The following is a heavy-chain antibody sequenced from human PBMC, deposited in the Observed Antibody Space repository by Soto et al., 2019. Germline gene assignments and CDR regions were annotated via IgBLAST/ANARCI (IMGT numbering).Heavy chain of an antibody. CDR3: ARLEGLATISYYFDD. V-gene: IGHV4-39*01. CDR2: IYYRGNT. CDR1: GDSINSDNYY. D-gene: IGHD3-9*01. Sequence: QLQLQESGPGLVKPSETLSLTCSVSGDSINSDNYYWGWIRQPPGKGLEWIGSIYYRGNTYYNPSLKTRVTISLDKSKSQFSLNLNSVTAADSAVYFCARLEGLATISYYFDDWGQGTLVTVSS. J-gene: IGHJ4*02.